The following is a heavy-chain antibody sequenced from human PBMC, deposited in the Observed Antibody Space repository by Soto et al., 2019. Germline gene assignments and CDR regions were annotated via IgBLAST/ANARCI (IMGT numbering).Heavy chain of an antibody. D-gene: IGHD5-18*01. CDR1: GYTFSSYG. CDR3: GRCRSDSYAMDV. V-gene: IGHV1-18*01. J-gene: IGHJ6*02. Sequence: ASVKVSCKASGYTFSSYGISWVRQAPGQGLEWMGWIRAYNGNTNYAQNLQGRGPMTTDTSTSIAYMDVRSLRSGDTAVYYCGRCRSDSYAMDVSCQGTTVTVSS. CDR2: IRAYNGNT.